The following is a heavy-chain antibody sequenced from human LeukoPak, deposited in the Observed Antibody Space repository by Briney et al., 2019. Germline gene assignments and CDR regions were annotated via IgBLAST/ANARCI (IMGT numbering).Heavy chain of an antibody. Sequence: GGSLRLSCAASGFTFSSYSMNWVRQAPGKGLEWVSSISSSSSYIYYADSVKGRFTISRDNAKNSLYLQMNSLRAEDTAVYYCARDMGTQQLPPLPYYYYYYGMDVWGQGTTVTVSS. V-gene: IGHV3-21*01. J-gene: IGHJ6*02. CDR3: ARDMGTQQLPPLPYYYYYYGMDV. D-gene: IGHD6-13*01. CDR1: GFTFSSYS. CDR2: ISSSSSYI.